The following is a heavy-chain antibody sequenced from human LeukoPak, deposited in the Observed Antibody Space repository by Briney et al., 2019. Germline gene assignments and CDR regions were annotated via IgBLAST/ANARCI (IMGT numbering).Heavy chain of an antibody. J-gene: IGHJ6*03. D-gene: IGHD1-7*01. CDR2: INPNSGGT. CDR3: ARAHEWNSPYYYYMDV. Sequence: GASVKVSCKASGYTFTVYYMHWVRQAPGQGLEWMGWINPNSGGTNYQCRVTMTRDTSISTAYMELSRLRSDDTAVYYCARAHEWNSPYYYYMDVSGTRTTVTVSS. CDR1: GYTFTVYY. V-gene: IGHV1-2*02.